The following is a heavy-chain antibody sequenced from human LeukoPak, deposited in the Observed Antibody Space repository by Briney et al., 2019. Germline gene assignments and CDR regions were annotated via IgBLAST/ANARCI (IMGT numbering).Heavy chain of an antibody. CDR2: ISYDGSNK. CDR1: GFTFSSYA. D-gene: IGHD1-26*01. Sequence: GGSLRLSCAASGFTFSSYAMHWVRQAPGKGLEWVAVISYDGSNKYYADSVKGRFTISRDNSKNTLYLQMNSLRAEDTAVYYCARNGKVGAKNYWGQGTLVTVSS. CDR3: ARNGKVGAKNY. V-gene: IGHV3-30-3*01. J-gene: IGHJ4*02.